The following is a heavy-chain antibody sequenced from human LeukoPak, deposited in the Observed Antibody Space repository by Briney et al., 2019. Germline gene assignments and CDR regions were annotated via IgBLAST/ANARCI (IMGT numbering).Heavy chain of an antibody. Sequence: GGSLRLSCAACGFTYSIYAVRWGRQAQGQGLGWGASIKQDGSEKYYVDFVRGRFTISRDNAKNSLYLQMSSLRAGDTAVYYCARGYMTADYWGQGALVTVSS. CDR3: ARGYMTADY. V-gene: IGHV3-7*05. CDR2: IKQDGSEK. CDR1: GFTYSIYA. D-gene: IGHD5-24*01. J-gene: IGHJ4*02.